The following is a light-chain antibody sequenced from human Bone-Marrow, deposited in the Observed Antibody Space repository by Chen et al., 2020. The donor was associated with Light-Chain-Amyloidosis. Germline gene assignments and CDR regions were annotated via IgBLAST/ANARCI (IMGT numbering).Light chain of an antibody. Sequence: SYVLTQPSSVSVAPGQTATLACGGNNIGSTSVHWYQQTPGQAPLLVVYDDSDRPSGIPERLSDSNSKNTATLTIILFEASDQADYYCQVWDRSSDRPVFGGGTKLT. CDR2: DDS. CDR3: QVWDRSSDRPV. CDR1: NIGSTS. J-gene: IGLJ3*02. V-gene: IGLV3-21*02.